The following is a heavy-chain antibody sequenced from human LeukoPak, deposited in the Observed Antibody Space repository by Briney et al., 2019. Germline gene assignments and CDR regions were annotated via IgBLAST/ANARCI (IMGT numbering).Heavy chain of an antibody. J-gene: IGHJ3*02. V-gene: IGHV3-11*04. CDR2: ISSSGSTI. Sequence: PGGSLRLSCAASGFTFSGYYMSWIRQGPGKGLEWVSYISSSGSTIYYADSVKGRFAISRDNAKNSLYLQMNSLRAEDTAVYYCARDPEVDYDILTGYYNDAFDIWGQGTMVTVSS. D-gene: IGHD3-9*01. CDR3: ARDPEVDYDILTGYYNDAFDI. CDR1: GFTFSGYY.